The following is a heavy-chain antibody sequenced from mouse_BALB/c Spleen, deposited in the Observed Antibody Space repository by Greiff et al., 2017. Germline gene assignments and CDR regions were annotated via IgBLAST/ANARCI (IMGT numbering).Heavy chain of an antibody. CDR1: GFDFSRYW. V-gene: IGHV4-1*02. J-gene: IGHJ4*01. CDR3: ARCYGSSYDYAMDY. Sequence: EVKLMESGGGLVQPGGSLKLSCAASGFDFSRYWMSWVRQAPGKGLEWIGEINPDSSTINYTPSLKDKFIISRDNAKNTLYLQMSKVRSEDTALYYCARCYGSSYDYAMDYWGQGTSVTVSS. D-gene: IGHD1-1*01. CDR2: INPDSSTI.